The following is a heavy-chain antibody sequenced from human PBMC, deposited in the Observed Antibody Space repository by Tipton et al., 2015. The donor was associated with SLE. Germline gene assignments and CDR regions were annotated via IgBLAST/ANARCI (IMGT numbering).Heavy chain of an antibody. D-gene: IGHD3-10*01. J-gene: IGHJ4*02. CDR2: ISAYNGNT. V-gene: IGHV1-18*01. CDR1: GYTFTSYG. Sequence: QLVQSGAEVKKPGASVKVSCKASGYTFTSYGISWVRQAPGQGLEWMGWISAYNGNTNYARKLQGRVTMTTDTSTSTAYMELRSLRSDDTAVYYCARGSARIYGSGSYPEYYFDYWGQGTLVTVSS. CDR3: ARGSARIYGSGSYPEYYFDY.